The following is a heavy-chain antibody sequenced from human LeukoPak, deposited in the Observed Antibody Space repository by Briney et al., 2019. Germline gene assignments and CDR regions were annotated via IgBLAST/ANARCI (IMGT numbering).Heavy chain of an antibody. CDR2: FDPEDGET. CDR1: GYTLTELS. CDR3: ATTKFWDVYSGSYYGGYYFDY. V-gene: IGHV1-24*01. Sequence: ASVKVSCKVSGYTLTELSMHWVRQAPGKGLEWMGGFDPEDGETIYAQKFQGRVTMTEDTSTDTAYMELSSLRSEDTAVYYCATTKFWDVYSGSYYGGYYFDYWGQGTLVTVSS. J-gene: IGHJ4*02. D-gene: IGHD1-26*01.